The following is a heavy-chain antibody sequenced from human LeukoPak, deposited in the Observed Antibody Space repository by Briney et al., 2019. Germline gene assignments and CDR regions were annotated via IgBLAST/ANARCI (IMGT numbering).Heavy chain of an antibody. CDR1: GGSISSSSFY. CDR2: IFYSGNT. CDR3: ARQIAVVEPTDPNWFDS. V-gene: IGHV4-39*07. Sequence: SETLSLTCTVSGGSISSSSFYWGWIRQPPGKGLEWIGSIFYSGNTYYTPSLQSRVTMSLDTSKSQSSLSLTSVTAADTAVYYCARQIAVVEPTDPNWFDSWGQGTLVTVSS. D-gene: IGHD2-21*01. J-gene: IGHJ5*01.